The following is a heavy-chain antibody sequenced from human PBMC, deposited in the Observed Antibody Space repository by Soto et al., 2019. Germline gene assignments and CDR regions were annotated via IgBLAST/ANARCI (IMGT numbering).Heavy chain of an antibody. V-gene: IGHV1-69*01. Sequence: QVQLVQSGAEVKKPGSSVKVSCKTSGGTFSSYAVSWVRQAPGQGLEWVGGIIPIFATANYAQKFQGRVTIYADESTSTVYLELSSPTSEDTAVYLCARGERLALDYWGQGTLVTVSS. D-gene: IGHD3-16*01. J-gene: IGHJ4*02. CDR3: ARGERLALDY. CDR2: IIPIFATA. CDR1: GGTFSSYA.